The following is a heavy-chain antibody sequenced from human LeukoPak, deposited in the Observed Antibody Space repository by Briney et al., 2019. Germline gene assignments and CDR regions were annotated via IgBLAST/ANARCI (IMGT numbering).Heavy chain of an antibody. CDR3: ARSPDTAMVTRIFDY. CDR1: GFTFSSYSM. V-gene: IGHV4-4*02. CDR2: IYHSGST. D-gene: IGHD5-18*01. Sequence: GSLRLSCAASGFTFSSYSMNWVRQAPGKGLEWIGEIYHSGSTNYNPSLKSRVTISVDKSKNQFSLKLSSVTAADTAVYYCARSPDTAMVTRIFDYWGQGTLVTVSS. J-gene: IGHJ4*02.